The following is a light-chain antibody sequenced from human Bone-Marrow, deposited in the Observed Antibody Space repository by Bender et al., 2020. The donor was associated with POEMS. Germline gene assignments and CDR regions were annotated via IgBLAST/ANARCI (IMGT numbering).Light chain of an antibody. V-gene: IGLV2-14*01. CDR2: DVT. CDR1: SSDIGAYNY. Sequence: QSALTQPASVSGSPGQSITISCTGTSSDIGAYNYVSWYQQHPGKVPKLVIYDVTNRPSGVSHRFSGSKSGNTASLSISGLQAEDEADYLCCSYAGSRTWVFGGGTKLTVL. J-gene: IGLJ3*02. CDR3: CSYAGSRTWV.